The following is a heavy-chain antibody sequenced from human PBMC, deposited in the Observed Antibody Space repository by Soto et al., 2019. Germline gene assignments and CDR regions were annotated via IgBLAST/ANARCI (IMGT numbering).Heavy chain of an antibody. V-gene: IGHV3-74*01. CDR1: GFTFRSDW. CDR3: ARNFDY. Sequence: GGSLRLSCATSGFTFRSDWMYWVRQAPGKGLVWVSRINSDGSNTGYADSVKGRFTISRDNAKSTLYLEMNSLRAEDTAVYYCARNFDYWGQGILVTVSS. CDR2: INSDGSNT. J-gene: IGHJ4*02.